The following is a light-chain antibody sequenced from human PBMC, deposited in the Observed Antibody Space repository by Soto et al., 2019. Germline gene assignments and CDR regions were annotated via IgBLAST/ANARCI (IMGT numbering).Light chain of an antibody. CDR1: SSDVGGYNF. CDR2: EVS. J-gene: IGLJ1*01. Sequence: QSALTQPPSASGSPGQSVTISCTGTSSDVGGYNFVSWFQQHPGKVPKLIMYEVSKRPSGVPDRFSGSKSGSTASLTVSGLQADDEADYYCSSYAATVYVFGTGTKVTVL. V-gene: IGLV2-8*01. CDR3: SSYAATVYV.